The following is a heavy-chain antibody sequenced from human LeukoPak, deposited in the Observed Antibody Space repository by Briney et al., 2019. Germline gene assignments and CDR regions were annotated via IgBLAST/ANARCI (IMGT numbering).Heavy chain of an antibody. CDR3: AKDSAWFELYYFDY. Sequence: GGSLRLSCVASGFTFDSYAMTWVRQAPGKGLEWISSTSLSGGSTYYADSVKGRLTISRDNSRNTLYLQMNSLRAEDTAVYYCAKDSAWFELYYFDYWGQGTLVTVSS. V-gene: IGHV3-23*01. D-gene: IGHD3-10*01. J-gene: IGHJ4*02. CDR2: TSLSGGST. CDR1: GFTFDSYA.